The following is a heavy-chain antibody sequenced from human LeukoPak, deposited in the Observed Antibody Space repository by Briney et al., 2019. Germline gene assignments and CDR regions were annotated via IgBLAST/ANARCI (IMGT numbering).Heavy chain of an antibody. CDR1: GFTFSSYA. V-gene: IGHV3-30-3*01. CDR2: ISYDGSNK. D-gene: IGHD6-13*01. CDR3: ARLHSSSWTFDY. J-gene: IGHJ4*02. Sequence: GGSLRLSCAAYGFTFSSYAMHWVRQAPGKGLEWVADISYDGSNKYYADSVKCRFTISRDNSKNTLYLQMNSLRAEDTAVYYCARLHSSSWTFDYWGQGTLVTVSS.